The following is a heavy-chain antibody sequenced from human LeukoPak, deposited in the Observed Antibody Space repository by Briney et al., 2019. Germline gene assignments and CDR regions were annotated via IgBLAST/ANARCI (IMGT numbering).Heavy chain of an antibody. CDR2: IYYSGST. CDR1: GGSISSSSYY. Sequence: SETLSLTGTVSGGSISSSSYYWGWIRQPPGKGLEWIGNIYYSGSTYYNPSLKSRVTISVDTSNNQFSLKLSSVTAADTAVYYCARPDYYYYYMDVWGKGTTVTISS. V-gene: IGHV4-39*01. CDR3: ARPDYYYYYMDV. J-gene: IGHJ6*03.